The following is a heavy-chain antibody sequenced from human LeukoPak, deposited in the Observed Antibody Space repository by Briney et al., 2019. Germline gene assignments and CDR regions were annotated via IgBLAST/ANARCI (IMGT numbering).Heavy chain of an antibody. CDR2: ISAYNGNT. V-gene: IGHV1-18*01. J-gene: IGHJ4*02. CDR3: ARDGLWFGELSENLDY. Sequence: GASVKVSCKASGYTFTIYGISWVRQAPGQGLEWMGWISAYNGNTNYSQKLQGRVTMTTDTSTSTAYMELRSLRSDDTAVYYCARDGLWFGELSENLDYWGQGTLVTVSS. CDR1: GYTFTIYG. D-gene: IGHD3-10*01.